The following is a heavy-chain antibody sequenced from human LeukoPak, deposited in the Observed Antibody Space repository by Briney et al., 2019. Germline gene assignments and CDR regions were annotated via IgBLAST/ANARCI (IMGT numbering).Heavy chain of an antibody. CDR1: GGTFSSYA. V-gene: IGHV1-69*05. Sequence: ASVKVSCTASGGTFSSYAISWVRQAPGQGLGWMGGIIPIFGTANYAQTFQGRVTITTDESTSTAYMELSSLRSEDTAVYYCARWGYCSSTSCSASLYYFDYWGQGTLVTVSS. D-gene: IGHD2-2*01. J-gene: IGHJ4*02. CDR3: ARWGYCSSTSCSASLYYFDY. CDR2: IIPIFGTA.